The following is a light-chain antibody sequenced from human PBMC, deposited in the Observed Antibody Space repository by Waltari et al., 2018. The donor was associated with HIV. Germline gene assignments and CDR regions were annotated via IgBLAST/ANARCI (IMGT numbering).Light chain of an antibody. CDR2: GNT. V-gene: IGLV1-40*01. CDR1: SSSIVARYG. CDR3: QSYDSSLCGSV. J-gene: IGLJ2*01. Sequence: QSVLTQPPSVSGAPGQGVTLSCNGSSSSIVARYGVQWYQQRPGTSPKLLIFGNTSRPSWVPDPFSGCRSCTTASLVITGVQAEDEADYYCQSYDSSLCGSVFGGGTKLTVL.